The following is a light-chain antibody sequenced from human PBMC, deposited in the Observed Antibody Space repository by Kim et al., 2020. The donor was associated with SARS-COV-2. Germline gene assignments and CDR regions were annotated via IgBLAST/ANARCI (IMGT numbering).Light chain of an antibody. CDR1: PGAIASFY. J-gene: IGLJ3*02. V-gene: IGLV6-57*03. CDR2: GAN. CDR3: QSFDSSNLWV. Sequence: NFMLTQPPSVSESPGRTVTISCTRSPGAIASFYVQWYQQRPGSAPTTVIYGANQRPSGVPDRFSASVAQSSGSASLTISGLKTEDEADYYCQSFDSSNLWVFGGGTKLTVL.